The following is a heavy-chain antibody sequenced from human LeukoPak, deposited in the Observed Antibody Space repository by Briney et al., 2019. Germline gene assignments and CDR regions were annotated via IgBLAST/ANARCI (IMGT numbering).Heavy chain of an antibody. CDR2: ISGSGGST. CDR3: AKDIMSSGWYYYYYGMDV. CDR1: GFTFSSYA. J-gene: IGHJ6*02. D-gene: IGHD6-19*01. Sequence: GGSLRLSCAASGFTFSSYAMSWVRQAPGKELDWVSAISGSGGSTYYADSVKGRFTISRDNSKNTLYLQMNSLRAEDTAVYYCAKDIMSSGWYYYYYGMDVWGQGTTVTVSS. V-gene: IGHV3-23*01.